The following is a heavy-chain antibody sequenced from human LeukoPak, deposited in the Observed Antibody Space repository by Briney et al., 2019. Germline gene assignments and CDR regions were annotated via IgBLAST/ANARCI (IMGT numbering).Heavy chain of an antibody. CDR3: ASVREHHRGYSYGSQSYYYYGMDV. D-gene: IGHD5-18*01. CDR1: GGTFSSYA. J-gene: IGHJ6*02. Sequence: GASVKVSCKASGGTFSSYAISWVRQAPGQGLEWMGGIIPIFGTANYAQKFQGRVTITADESTSTAYMELSSLRSEDTAVYYCASVREHHRGYSYGSQSYYYYGMDVWGQGTTVTVSS. V-gene: IGHV1-69*13. CDR2: IIPIFGTA.